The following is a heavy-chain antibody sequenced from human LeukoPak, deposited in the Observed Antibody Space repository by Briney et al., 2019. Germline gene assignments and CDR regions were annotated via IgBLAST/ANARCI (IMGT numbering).Heavy chain of an antibody. CDR1: GFTFSSYG. Sequence: GGSLRLSCAASGFTFSSYGMHWVRQAPGKGLEWVAVISYDGSNKYYADSVKGRFTISRDNSKNTLYLQMNSLRAEDTAVYYCAKDISRWPQSCFDYWGQGTLVTVSS. D-gene: IGHD5-24*01. CDR2: ISYDGSNK. V-gene: IGHV3-30*18. J-gene: IGHJ4*02. CDR3: AKDISRWPQSCFDY.